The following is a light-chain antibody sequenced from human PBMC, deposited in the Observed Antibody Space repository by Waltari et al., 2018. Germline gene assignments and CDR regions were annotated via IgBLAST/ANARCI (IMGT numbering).Light chain of an antibody. V-gene: IGLV2-14*03. CDR2: DVS. CDR3: SSYTSGSTHVI. CDR1: SSDIVGYDF. J-gene: IGLJ2*01. Sequence: QSALIQPASVSGSPGQPTTISCPGSSSDIVGYDFVSWYQRRPGKAPQLMISDVSRRPSAVSNRFSGSKSGNRASLTISGLRPEDEADYYCSSYTSGSTHVIFGGGTKLTVL.